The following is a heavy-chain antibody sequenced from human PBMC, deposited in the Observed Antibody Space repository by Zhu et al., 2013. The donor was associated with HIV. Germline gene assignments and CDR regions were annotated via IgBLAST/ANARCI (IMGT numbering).Heavy chain of an antibody. D-gene: IGHD3-9*01. V-gene: IGHV3-53*02. CDR1: GFTVSSNY. J-gene: IGHJ4*02. CDR3: ARWHYFDDFDY. CDR2: IYSGGTT. Sequence: EVQLVETGGGLIQPGGSLRLSCAASGFTVSSNYMSWVRQAPGKGLEWVSVIYSGGTTYYADSVKGRFTISRDASKNTLYLQMDSLRAEDTAVYYCARWHYFDDFDYWGQGTLVTVSS.